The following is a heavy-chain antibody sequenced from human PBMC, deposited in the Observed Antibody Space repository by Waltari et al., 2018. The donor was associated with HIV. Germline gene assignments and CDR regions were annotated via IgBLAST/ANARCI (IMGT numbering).Heavy chain of an antibody. CDR3: ARVPRVRGVNNWFDP. CDR1: GYSISSGYY. CDR2: IYHSGST. V-gene: IGHV4-38-2*01. J-gene: IGHJ5*02. Sequence: QVQLQESGPGLVKPSETLSLTCAVSGYSISSGYYWGWIRQPPGKGLEWIGSIYHSGSTYYNPSLKSRVTISVDTSKNQFSLKLSSVTAADTAVYYCARVPRVRGVNNWFDPWGQGTLVTVSS. D-gene: IGHD3-10*01.